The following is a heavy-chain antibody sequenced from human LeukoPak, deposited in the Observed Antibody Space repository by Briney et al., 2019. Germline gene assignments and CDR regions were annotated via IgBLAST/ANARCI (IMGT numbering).Heavy chain of an antibody. D-gene: IGHD3-3*01. Sequence: SETLSLTCTVSGVSTSSYYWTWIRQSAGKGLEWIGRIYTSGSTYYNPSLKSRVSMSVDTSKNQFSLKLSSVTAADTAVYYCARDLGYYDFWSGYYTSHYYYYMDVWGKGTTVTVSS. J-gene: IGHJ6*03. V-gene: IGHV4-4*07. CDR1: GVSTSSYY. CDR3: ARDLGYYDFWSGYYTSHYYYYMDV. CDR2: IYTSGST.